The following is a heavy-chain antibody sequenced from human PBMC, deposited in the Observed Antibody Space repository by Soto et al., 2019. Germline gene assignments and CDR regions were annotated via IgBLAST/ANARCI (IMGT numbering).Heavy chain of an antibody. CDR3: AKDMHPNYYYATSGPVACFDN. D-gene: IGHD3-22*01. CDR1: GFTLSNYA. CDR2: ILDSDYST. Sequence: PGGSRRLSCAAAGFTLSNYAMSWVRQAPGKGLEWGSGILDSDYSTYCADAVKGRFIISRDNSKNTLFLYMNSLRAEDTAVYFCAKDMHPNYYYATSGPVACFDNWGLGALVTVSS. J-gene: IGHJ4*02. V-gene: IGHV3-23*01.